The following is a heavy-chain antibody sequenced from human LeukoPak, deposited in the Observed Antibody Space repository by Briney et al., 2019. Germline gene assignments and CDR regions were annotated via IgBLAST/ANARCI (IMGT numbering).Heavy chain of an antibody. J-gene: IGHJ4*02. V-gene: IGHV3-30*18. CDR2: ISYDGSNK. CDR3: AKEPYEMAPLEIFAS. D-gene: IGHD5-24*01. Sequence: GRSLRLSCAASGFTFSSYGMHWVRQAPGKGLEWVAVISYDGSNKFYADSVKGRFTISRDHSKNTLYLQVSSLRPEDTAVYYCAKEPYEMAPLEIFASWGQGTLVTVSS. CDR1: GFTFSSYG.